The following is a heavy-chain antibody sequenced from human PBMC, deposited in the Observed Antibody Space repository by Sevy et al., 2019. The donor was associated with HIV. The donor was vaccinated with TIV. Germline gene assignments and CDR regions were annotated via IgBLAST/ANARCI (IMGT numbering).Heavy chain of an antibody. J-gene: IGHJ4*02. CDR3: AGENAWGRGYS. V-gene: IGHV4-59*08. D-gene: IGHD1-26*01. CDR2: IYYNGHI. CDR1: GFTFSSYA. Sequence: GSLRLSCAASGFTFSSYAMSWLRQAPGKGLEWIANIYYNGHINYNPSLKSRVTLSLDTSKNQFSLRLSSVTAADTAMYYCAGENAWGRGYSWGQGTLVTVSS.